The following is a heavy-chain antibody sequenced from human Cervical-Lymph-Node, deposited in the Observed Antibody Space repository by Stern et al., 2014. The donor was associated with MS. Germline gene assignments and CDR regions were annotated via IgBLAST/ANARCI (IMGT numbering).Heavy chain of an antibody. CDR1: PYSISSGYY. CDR2: THRSGST. CDR3: ARWGYGDYEADY. Sequence: QVQLQESGPRLGKPSETLSLTCSVSPYSISSGYYWAWIRQSPGKGLEWIGTTHRSGSTYYNPSLKSRVTISADTSKNQFFLMLTSVAAADTAVYYCARWGYGDYEADYWGQGTLVTVSS. D-gene: IGHD4-17*01. V-gene: IGHV4-38-2*02. J-gene: IGHJ4*02.